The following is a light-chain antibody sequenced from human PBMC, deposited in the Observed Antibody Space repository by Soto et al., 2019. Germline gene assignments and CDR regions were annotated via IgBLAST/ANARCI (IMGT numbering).Light chain of an antibody. CDR2: AAS. Sequence: IQLTQSPSSLSASVGDRVTITCRASQGISSYLAWYQQKPGKAPKLLIYAASTLQSGVPSRFSGSGSGTDFTLTISSLQPEDFVTYYCFFLGFGPGTKVDIK. V-gene: IGKV1-9*01. CDR1: QGISSY. CDR3: FFLG. J-gene: IGKJ3*01.